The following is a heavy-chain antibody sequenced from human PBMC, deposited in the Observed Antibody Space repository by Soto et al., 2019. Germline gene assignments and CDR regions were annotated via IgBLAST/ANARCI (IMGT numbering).Heavy chain of an antibody. CDR3: ARELNSDSSAYYSFAY. D-gene: IGHD3-22*01. CDR1: GYHFTAYG. Sequence: QVQLVQSGPEVKMPGASVKVSCKTSGYHFTAYGLAWRRQAPGQRPEWMGWVSTNNADTNYAQKFQGRFTMTTDKSTTTTYMELRSLRSDDTAVYYCARELNSDSSAYYSFAYWGQGTLVTVSS. V-gene: IGHV1-18*01. J-gene: IGHJ4*02. CDR2: VSTNNADT.